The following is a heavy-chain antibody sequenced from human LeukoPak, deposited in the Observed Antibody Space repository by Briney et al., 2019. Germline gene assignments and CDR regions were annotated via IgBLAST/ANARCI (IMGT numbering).Heavy chain of an antibody. D-gene: IGHD7-27*01. CDR2: IYYTEIT. CDR3: ARDGTSNRYNWFDP. CDR1: GGSISSYS. J-gene: IGHJ5*02. V-gene: IGHV4-59*01. Sequence: SETLSLTCTVSGGSISSYSWSWIRQPPGKGLEWIGYIYYTEITYYNPSLRSRVTISVDTSKNQFSLKLNSVTPADTAMYYCARDGTSNRYNWFDPWGQGTLVTVSS.